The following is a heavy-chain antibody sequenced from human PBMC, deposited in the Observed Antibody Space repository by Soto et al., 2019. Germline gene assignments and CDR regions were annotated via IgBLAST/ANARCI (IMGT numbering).Heavy chain of an antibody. CDR1: GGSICSYY. J-gene: IGHJ6*02. Sequence: PSETLSLTCTVSGGSICSYYWSWIRQPPGKGLEWIGYIYYSGSTNYNPSLKSRVTISVDTSKNQFSLKLSSVTAADTAVYYCARGDGYINYYYYYGMDVWGQGTTVTVSS. D-gene: IGHD5-12*01. CDR2: IYYSGST. V-gene: IGHV4-59*01. CDR3: ARGDGYINYYYYYGMDV.